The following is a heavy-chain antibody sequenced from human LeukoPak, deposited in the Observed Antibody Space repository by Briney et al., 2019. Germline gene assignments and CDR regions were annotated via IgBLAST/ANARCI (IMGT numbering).Heavy chain of an antibody. CDR3: ARDHMTTVTTGY. D-gene: IGHD4-17*01. CDR2: ISAYNGNT. J-gene: IGHJ4*02. Sequence: ASVKVSCKASGYTFTSYGISWVRQAPGQGLEWMGWISAYNGNTNYARKLQGRVTMTTDTSTSTAYMELRSLRSDDTAVYYCARDHMTTVTTGYWGQGTLVTVSS. CDR1: GYTFTSYG. V-gene: IGHV1-18*01.